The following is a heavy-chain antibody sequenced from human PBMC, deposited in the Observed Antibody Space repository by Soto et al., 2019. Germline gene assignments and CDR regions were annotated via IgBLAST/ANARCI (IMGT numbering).Heavy chain of an antibody. CDR1: GGSISSGDYY. CDR3: ARQGFGPLHGLVDV. V-gene: IGHV4-61*08. CDR2: VHHSWGS. D-gene: IGHD3-10*01. Sequence: SETLSLTCTVSGGSISSGDYYWSWIRQPPGKGLEWIGYVHHSWGSSYNPSLQSRVAISLDTSKSQFSLKVTSVTATDTAVYYCARQGFGPLHGLVDVWGQGTTVTVSS. J-gene: IGHJ6*02.